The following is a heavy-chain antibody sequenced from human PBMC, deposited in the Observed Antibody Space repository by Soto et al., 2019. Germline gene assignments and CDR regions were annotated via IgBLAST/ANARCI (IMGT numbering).Heavy chain of an antibody. CDR3: ASRVPENAFDI. CDR1: GGSFSGYY. Sequence: QVQLQQWGAGLLKPSETLSLTCAVYGGSFSGYYWSWIRQPPGKGLEWIGEINHSGSTNYNPSLKSRVTISVDTSKNQFSLKLSSVTAADTAVYYCASRVPENAFDIWGQGTMVTVSS. V-gene: IGHV4-34*01. CDR2: INHSGST. J-gene: IGHJ3*02.